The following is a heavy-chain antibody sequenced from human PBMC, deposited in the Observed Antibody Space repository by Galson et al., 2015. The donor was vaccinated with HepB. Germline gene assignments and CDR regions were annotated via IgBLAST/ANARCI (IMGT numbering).Heavy chain of an antibody. CDR1: GDTFSSYA. CDR3: ARDGRTRGYNYGGFEGDYFDD. V-gene: IGHV1-69*13. J-gene: IGHJ4*02. Sequence: SVKVSCKASGDTFSSYAISWVRQAPGQGLEWMGGIIAIFGTATYAQKFQGRVTITADDSTSTAYMGLSSLRSEDTAVYYCARDGRTRGYNYGGFEGDYFDDWGQGTLVTVSS. CDR2: IIAIFGTA. D-gene: IGHD5-18*01.